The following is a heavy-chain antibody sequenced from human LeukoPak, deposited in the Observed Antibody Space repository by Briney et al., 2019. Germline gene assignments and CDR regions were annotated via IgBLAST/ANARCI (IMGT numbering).Heavy chain of an antibody. CDR3: ARDLGDSSGSIDY. CDR1: GFTFSDYY. Sequence: GGSLRLSCAASGFTFSDYYMSWIRQAPGKGLEWVSYISSSSSYTKYADSVKGRFTISRDNAKNSLYLQMNSLRAEDAAVYYCARDLGDSSGSIDYWGQGTLVTVSS. J-gene: IGHJ4*02. D-gene: IGHD3-22*01. CDR2: ISSSSSYT. V-gene: IGHV3-11*05.